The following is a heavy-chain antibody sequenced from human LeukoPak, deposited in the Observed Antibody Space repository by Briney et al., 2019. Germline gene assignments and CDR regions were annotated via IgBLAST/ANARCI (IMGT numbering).Heavy chain of an antibody. D-gene: IGHD3-22*01. V-gene: IGHV4-59*06. CDR3: AWGRIGYYYDSSGPIFQH. CDR1: GGSISSYY. Sequence: PSETLSLTCTVSGGSISSYYWSWIRQPPGKGLEWIGYIYYSGSTYYNPSLKSRVTISVDTSKNQFSLKLSSVTAADTAVYYCAWGRIGYYYDSSGPIFQHWGQGTLVTVSS. J-gene: IGHJ1*01. CDR2: IYYSGST.